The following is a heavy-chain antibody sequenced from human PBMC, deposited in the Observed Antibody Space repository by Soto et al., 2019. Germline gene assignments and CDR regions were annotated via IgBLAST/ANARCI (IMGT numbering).Heavy chain of an antibody. CDR1: GFTFSSYG. CDR3: ARVGSGYDWYYYYYYYMDV. V-gene: IGHV3-30*03. J-gene: IGHJ6*03. Sequence: GGSLRLSCAASGFTFSSYGMHWVRQAPGKGLEWVAVISYDGSNKYYADSVKGRFTISRDNSKNTLYLQMNSLRAEDTAVYYCARVGSGYDWYYYYYYYMDVWGKGTTVTVSS. D-gene: IGHD5-12*01. CDR2: ISYDGSNK.